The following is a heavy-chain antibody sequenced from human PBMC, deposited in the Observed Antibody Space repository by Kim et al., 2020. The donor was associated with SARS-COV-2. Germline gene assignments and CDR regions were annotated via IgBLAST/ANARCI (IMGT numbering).Heavy chain of an antibody. D-gene: IGHD1-26*01. J-gene: IGHJ4*02. Sequence: SYATAYAASVKGRFTISRDDSKNTAYLQMNSLKTEDTAVYYCTRQDSGSHWGQGTLVTVSS. V-gene: IGHV3-73*01. CDR3: TRQDSGSH. CDR2: SYAT.